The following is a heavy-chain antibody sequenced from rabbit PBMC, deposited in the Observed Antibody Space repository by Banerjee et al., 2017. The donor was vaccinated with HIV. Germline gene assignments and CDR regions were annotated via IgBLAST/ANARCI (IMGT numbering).Heavy chain of an antibody. CDR2: INTSSGNT. CDR1: GFDFSNKYV. J-gene: IGHJ4*01. Sequence: QEQLEESGGDLVKPEGSLTLTCTASGFDFSNKYVMCWVHQAPGKGLEWIACINTSSGNTVYASWAKGRFTISRTSSTTVTLQMTSLTAADTATYFCARDGASGYNFNLWGQGTLVTVS. CDR3: ARDGASGYNFNL. D-gene: IGHD1-1*01. V-gene: IGHV1S45*01.